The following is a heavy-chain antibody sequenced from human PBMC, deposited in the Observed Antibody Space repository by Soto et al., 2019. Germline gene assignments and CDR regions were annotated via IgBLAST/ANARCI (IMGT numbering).Heavy chain of an antibody. CDR1: GYTFTSYD. V-gene: IGHV1-8*01. CDR2: MNPNSGNT. D-gene: IGHD4-17*01. Sequence: QVQLVQSGAEVKKPGASVKVSCKASGYTFTSYDINWVRQATGQGLEWMGWMNPNSGNTGYAQKFQGRVTMTRNTSISTAYMELSSLRSEYTAVYYCARGRPVKPYGDRYYYYMDVWGKGTTVTVSS. CDR3: ARGRPVKPYGDRYYYYMDV. J-gene: IGHJ6*03.